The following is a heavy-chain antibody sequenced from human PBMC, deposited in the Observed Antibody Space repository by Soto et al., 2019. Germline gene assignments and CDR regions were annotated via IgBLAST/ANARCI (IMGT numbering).Heavy chain of an antibody. J-gene: IGHJ6*03. CDR1: GSTFSHYG. D-gene: IGHD3-9*01. V-gene: IGHV3-33*01. Sequence: PGGSLRLSCAASGSTFSHYGMHWVRQTPGQGLQWVAVIWYDGSNKYYVDSVKGRFTISRDNSKNTLYLEMNSLRAEDTAVYYCARDGNHDILPGWDYFYYYMDVWGKGTTVTVSS. CDR3: ARDGNHDILPGWDYFYYYMDV. CDR2: IWYDGSNK.